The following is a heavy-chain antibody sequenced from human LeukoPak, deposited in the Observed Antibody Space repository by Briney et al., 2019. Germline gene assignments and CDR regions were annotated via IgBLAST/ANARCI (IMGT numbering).Heavy chain of an antibody. V-gene: IGHV1-18*01. D-gene: IGHD6-13*01. CDR3: ARWLAAGSSRRYYYYMDV. Sequence: ASVKVSCKASGYTFTSYGISWVRQAPGQGLEWMGWISAYNGNTNYAQKLQGRVTMTTDTSTSTAYMELRSLRSDDTAVYYCARWLAAGSSRRYYYYMDVWGKGTTVTVSS. J-gene: IGHJ6*03. CDR2: ISAYNGNT. CDR1: GYTFTSYG.